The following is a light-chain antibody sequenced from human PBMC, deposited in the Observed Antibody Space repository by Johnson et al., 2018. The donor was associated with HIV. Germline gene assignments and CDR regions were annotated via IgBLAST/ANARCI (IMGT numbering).Light chain of an antibody. CDR2: RNN. CDR3: AAWDDSLNGFYV. Sequence: QSVLTQPPSASGTPGQRVTISCSGSSSNIGSNTVNWYQQLPGTAPKLLIYRNNQRPSGVPDRFSGSKSGTSASLAISGLPPEDEADYYCAAWDDSLNGFYVFGTGTKVTVL. CDR1: SSNIGSNT. V-gene: IGLV1-44*01. J-gene: IGLJ1*01.